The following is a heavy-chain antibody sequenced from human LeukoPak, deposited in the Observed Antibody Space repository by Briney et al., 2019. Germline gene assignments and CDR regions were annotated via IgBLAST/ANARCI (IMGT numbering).Heavy chain of an antibody. CDR2: ISGSGGST. J-gene: IGHJ4*02. CDR1: GFTFSSYA. Sequence: GGSLRLSCAASGFTFSSYAMSWVRQAPGKELEWVSAISGSGGSTYYADSVKGRFTISRDNSKNTLYLQMNSLRAEDTAVYYCARDLYYDILTGYYSPGYFDYWGQGTLVTVSS. CDR3: ARDLYYDILTGYYSPGYFDY. D-gene: IGHD3-9*01. V-gene: IGHV3-23*01.